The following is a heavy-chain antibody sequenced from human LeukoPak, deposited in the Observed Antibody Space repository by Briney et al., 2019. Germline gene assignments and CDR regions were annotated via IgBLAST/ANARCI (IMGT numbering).Heavy chain of an antibody. CDR3: AREEGYCSSTSCYRPLRSEY. CDR1: GYTFTSYG. CDR2: ISAYNGNT. V-gene: IGHV1-18*01. J-gene: IGHJ4*02. D-gene: IGHD2-2*01. Sequence: ASVKVSCKASGYTFTSYGISWVRQAPGQGLEWMGWISAYNGNTNYAQKLQGRVTMTTDTSTSTAYMELRSLRSDDTAVYYCAREEGYCSSTSCYRPLRSEYWGQGTLVTVSS.